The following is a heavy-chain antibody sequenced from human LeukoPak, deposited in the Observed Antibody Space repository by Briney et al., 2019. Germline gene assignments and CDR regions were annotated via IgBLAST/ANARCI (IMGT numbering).Heavy chain of an antibody. CDR1: GFTFSSYA. J-gene: IGHJ4*02. D-gene: IGHD2-21*02. Sequence: GGSLRLSCAASGFTFSSYAMSWVRQAPGKGLEWVSAISGSGGSTYYADSVKGRFTISRDNSKNSLYLQMNSLRAEDTAVYYCARDEGLAYCGGDCYHFDYWGQGTLVTVSS. CDR3: ARDEGLAYCGGDCYHFDY. V-gene: IGHV3-23*01. CDR2: ISGSGGST.